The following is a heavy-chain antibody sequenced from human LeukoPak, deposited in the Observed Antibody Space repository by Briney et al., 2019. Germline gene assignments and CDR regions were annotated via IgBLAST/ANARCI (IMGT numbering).Heavy chain of an antibody. CDR2: ISSSSTYI. Sequence: PGGSLRLSCAASGFTFSSYSMNWVRQAPGKGLEWVSSISSSSTYIYYADLVKGRFTISRDNAKNSLYLQMNSLRAEDTAVYYCARDGGSYGPRWGQGTLVTVSS. CDR3: ARDGGSYGPR. D-gene: IGHD5-18*01. V-gene: IGHV3-21*01. CDR1: GFTFSSYS. J-gene: IGHJ4*01.